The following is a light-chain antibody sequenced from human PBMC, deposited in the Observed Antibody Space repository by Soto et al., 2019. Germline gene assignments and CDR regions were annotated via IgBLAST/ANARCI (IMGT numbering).Light chain of an antibody. Sequence: DIQMTQSPSSLSASVGDRVTITCRASQSISSYLNWYQQKPGKAPKLLIYAASSLQSGVPSRFSGSGSGTDFTLTISSLQPEGFATYYCQQSYNTPWTFGQGTKVEIK. CDR1: QSISSY. J-gene: IGKJ1*01. V-gene: IGKV1-39*01. CDR3: QQSYNTPWT. CDR2: AAS.